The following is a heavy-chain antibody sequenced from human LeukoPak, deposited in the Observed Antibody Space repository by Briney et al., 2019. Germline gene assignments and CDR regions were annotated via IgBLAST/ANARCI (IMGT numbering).Heavy chain of an antibody. V-gene: IGHV4-39*01. CDR1: GGSISSNSYY. CDR3: ARHSRAVAGYYYYYYGMDV. Sequence: SETLSLTCTVSGGSISSNSYYWGWIRQPPGKGLEWIGSIYYSGSTYYNPSLKSRVTISVDTSKNQFSLKLSSVTAADTAVYYCARHSRAVAGYYYYYYGMDVWGQGTTVTVSS. CDR2: IYYSGST. D-gene: IGHD6-19*01. J-gene: IGHJ6*02.